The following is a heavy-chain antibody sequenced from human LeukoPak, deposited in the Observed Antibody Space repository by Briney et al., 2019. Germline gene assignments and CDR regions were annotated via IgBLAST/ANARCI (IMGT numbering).Heavy chain of an antibody. CDR3: ARVKPTGYSSGWHLGDAFDI. Sequence: SETLSLTCTVSGGSISSYYWSWIRQPPGKGLEWIGYIYYSGSTNYNPSLKSRVTISVDTSKNQFSLKLSSVTAADTAVYYCARVKPTGYSSGWHLGDAFDIWGQGTMVTVSS. CDR1: GGSISSYY. J-gene: IGHJ3*02. V-gene: IGHV4-59*08. D-gene: IGHD6-19*01. CDR2: IYYSGST.